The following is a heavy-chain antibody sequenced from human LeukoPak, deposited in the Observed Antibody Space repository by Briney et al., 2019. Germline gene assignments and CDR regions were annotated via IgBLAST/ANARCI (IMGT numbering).Heavy chain of an antibody. J-gene: IGHJ4*02. D-gene: IGHD5-12*01. CDR2: ISGSGDST. CDR1: EFTFRSYA. V-gene: IGHV3-23*01. CDR3: AKTSRVNSAYDSPFDY. Sequence: GGSLRLSCAASEFTFRSYAMQWVRQAPGKGLEWVSGISGSGDSTYYADSVKGRFTISRDNSKNTLHLQMNSLRAEDTAIYYCAKTSRVNSAYDSPFDYWGQGTLVTVSS.